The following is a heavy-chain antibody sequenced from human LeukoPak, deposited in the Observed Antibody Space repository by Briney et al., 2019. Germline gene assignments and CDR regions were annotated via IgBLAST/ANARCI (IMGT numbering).Heavy chain of an antibody. CDR3: AKVPLRSGWKVFDY. J-gene: IGHJ4*02. V-gene: IGHV3-11*01. Sequence: PGGSLRLSCAASGFTFSDYYMSWIRQAPGKGLEWVSYISSSGSTIYYADSVKGRFTISRDNAKNSLYLQMNSLRAEDTAVYYCAKVPLRSGWKVFDYWGQGTLVTVSS. CDR2: ISSSGSTI. CDR1: GFTFSDYY. D-gene: IGHD6-19*01.